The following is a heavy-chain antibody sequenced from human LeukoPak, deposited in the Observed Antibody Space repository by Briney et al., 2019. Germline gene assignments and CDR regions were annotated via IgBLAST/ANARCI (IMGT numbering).Heavy chain of an antibody. D-gene: IGHD4-17*01. CDR3: ARHAYYGDYVNEVDY. CDR1: GGSLSSYY. Sequence: SETLSLTCTVSGGSLSSYYWSWVRQPPGKGLEWSGYIYYSGSTNYNPSLKSRVTISVDTSKNQFSLKLSSVTAADTAVYYCARHAYYGDYVNEVDYGGQGTLVTVS. J-gene: IGHJ4*02. V-gene: IGHV4-59*08. CDR2: IYYSGST.